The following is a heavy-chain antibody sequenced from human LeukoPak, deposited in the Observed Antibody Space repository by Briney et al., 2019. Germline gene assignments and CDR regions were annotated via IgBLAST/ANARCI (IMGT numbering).Heavy chain of an antibody. V-gene: IGHV4-30-4*01. Sequence: SETLSLTCTVSGGSISSGDYYWSWIRQPPGKGLEWIGYIYYSGSTYYNPSLKSRVTISVDTSKNQFSLKLSSVTAADTAVYYCDRMSGGTGWTYYYDSSGPYNDYWGQGTLVTVSS. CDR3: DRMSGGTGWTYYYDSSGPYNDY. J-gene: IGHJ4*02. D-gene: IGHD3-22*01. CDR2: IYYSGST. CDR1: GGSISSGDYY.